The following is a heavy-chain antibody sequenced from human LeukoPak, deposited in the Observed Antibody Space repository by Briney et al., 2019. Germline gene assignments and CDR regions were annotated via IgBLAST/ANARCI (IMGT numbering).Heavy chain of an antibody. V-gene: IGHV3-30-3*01. J-gene: IGHJ4*02. CDR1: GFTFSSYA. CDR2: ISYDGSNK. Sequence: PGGSLRLSCAASGFTFSSYAMHWVRQAPGKGPEWVAVISYDGSNKYYADSVKGRFTISRDNSKNTLYLQMNSLRAEDTAVYYCARDSVDTAMVLPDYWGQGTLVTVSS. CDR3: ARDSVDTAMVLPDY. D-gene: IGHD5-18*01.